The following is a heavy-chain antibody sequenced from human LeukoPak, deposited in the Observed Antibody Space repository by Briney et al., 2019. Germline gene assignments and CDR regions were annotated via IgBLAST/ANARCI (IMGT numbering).Heavy chain of an antibody. CDR2: ISGSGGST. Sequence: GGSLRLSCAASGFTFSSYAMSWVRQAPGKGLEWVSAISGSGGSTYYADSVKGWFTISRDNSKNTLYPQMNSLRAEDTAVYYCAKEYYYGSGSPYFDYWGQGTLVTVSS. D-gene: IGHD3-10*01. CDR1: GFTFSSYA. V-gene: IGHV3-23*01. CDR3: AKEYYYGSGSPYFDY. J-gene: IGHJ4*02.